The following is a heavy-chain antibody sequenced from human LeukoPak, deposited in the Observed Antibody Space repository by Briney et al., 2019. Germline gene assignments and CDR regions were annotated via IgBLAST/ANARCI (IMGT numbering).Heavy chain of an antibody. D-gene: IGHD3-3*01. J-gene: IGHJ4*02. V-gene: IGHV3-15*01. Sequence: GGSLRLSCAASGFGFNNAWMIWVRQTPGKGLEWVGRIKSNVDDGTADYATPVKGRFIISRDDSKNTLYLQMSSLKIEDTAVYYCSTDFSHFDFSSGYYSYWGQGTLVTV. CDR2: IKSNVDDGTA. CDR3: STDFSHFDFSSGYYSY. CDR1: GFGFNNAW.